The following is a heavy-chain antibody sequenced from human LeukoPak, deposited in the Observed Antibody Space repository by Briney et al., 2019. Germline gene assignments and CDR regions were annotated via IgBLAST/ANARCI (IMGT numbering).Heavy chain of an antibody. V-gene: IGHV3-23*01. D-gene: IGHD3-3*01. Sequence: GGSLRLSCAASGFTFSTYAMSGVRQAPGKGLQWVSSISGNGGSTYFADSVKGRFTISRDNSKSTLYLQMNSLRADDTAVYYCSKGGQNYVFWRFDYWGQGTVVTVSS. CDR2: ISGNGGST. CDR3: SKGGQNYVFWRFDY. J-gene: IGHJ4*02. CDR1: GFTFSTYA.